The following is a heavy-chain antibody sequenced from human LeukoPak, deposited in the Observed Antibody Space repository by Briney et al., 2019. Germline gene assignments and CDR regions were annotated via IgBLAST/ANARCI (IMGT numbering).Heavy chain of an antibody. Sequence: GGSLRLPCAASGFTFSNYEMNWVRQAPGKGLEWVSYISSCGSSIYYADSMKGRFTISRDNAKNSLSLQLNSLRDEDTAVYFCAKVIRGGYGMDVWGQGTTVTVSS. CDR2: ISSCGSSI. CDR3: AKVIRGGYGMDV. V-gene: IGHV3-48*03. J-gene: IGHJ6*02. D-gene: IGHD3-10*01. CDR1: GFTFSNYE.